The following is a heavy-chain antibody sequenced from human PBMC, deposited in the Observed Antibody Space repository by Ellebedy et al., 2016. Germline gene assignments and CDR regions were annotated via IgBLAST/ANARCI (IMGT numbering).Heavy chain of an antibody. CDR1: GYTLSSYA. CDR3: ARAVYGMGWFDP. J-gene: IGHJ5*02. CDR2: INAGNGNT. D-gene: IGHD2-8*01. Sequence: ASVKVSCKASGYTLSSYAMHWVRQAPGQRLEWMGWINAGNGNTKYSQKFQGRVTITRDTSANTAYMELSSLRSEDTAVYYCARAVYGMGWFDPWGQGTLVTVSP. V-gene: IGHV1-3*01.